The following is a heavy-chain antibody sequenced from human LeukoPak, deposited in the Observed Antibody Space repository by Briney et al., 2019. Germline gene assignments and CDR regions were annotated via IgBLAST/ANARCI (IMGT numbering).Heavy chain of an antibody. CDR3: ARLYPYSSSNNYYYGMDV. J-gene: IGHJ6*02. CDR2: ISPNSGGT. D-gene: IGHD6-13*01. V-gene: IGHV1-2*02. CDR1: GYTFTGYY. Sequence: ASVKVSCKASGYTFTGYYMHWVRQAPGQGLEWMGWISPNSGGTNYAQKFQGRVTMTRDTSISTAYMELSRLRSDDTAVYYCARLYPYSSSNNYYYGMDVWGQGTTVTVSS.